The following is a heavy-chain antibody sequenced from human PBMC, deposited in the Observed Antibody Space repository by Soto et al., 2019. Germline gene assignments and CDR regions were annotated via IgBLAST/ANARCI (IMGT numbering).Heavy chain of an antibody. CDR3: VRDTGYSTSSGFPWFDP. J-gene: IGHJ5*02. CDR1: GGSISSGGYS. D-gene: IGHD5-18*01. CDR2: IYHSGST. V-gene: IGHV4-30-2*05. Sequence: SETLSLTCAVSGGSISSGGYSWSWIRQPPWKGLEWIGYIYHSGSTNYNPSLKSRVIISVDKSKNQFSLKLSSVTAADTAVYYCVRDTGYSTSSGFPWFDPWGPGTLVTVSS.